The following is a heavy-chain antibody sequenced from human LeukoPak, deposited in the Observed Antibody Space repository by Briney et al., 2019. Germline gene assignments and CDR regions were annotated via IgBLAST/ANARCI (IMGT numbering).Heavy chain of an antibody. Sequence: ASVKVSXMASGYSFTSYYLHWVRQAPGQGLEWMGIINLIGGSTRYAQKFQGRVTMARGTTTGTACMELSSLRSEDTAVYYCAGVGPSGGNYDYWGQGALVTVSS. CDR3: AGVGPSGGNYDY. V-gene: IGHV1-46*01. CDR1: GYSFTSYY. CDR2: INLIGGST. J-gene: IGHJ4*02. D-gene: IGHD2-15*01.